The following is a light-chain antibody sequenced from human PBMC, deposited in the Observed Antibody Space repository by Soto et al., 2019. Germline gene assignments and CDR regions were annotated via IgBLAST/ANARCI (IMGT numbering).Light chain of an antibody. CDR2: DAY. V-gene: IGKV3-11*01. CDR3: RQRHRWPIT. J-gene: IGKJ5*01. Sequence: VVVTHSPVTLSFSPGERATLSCRASQSFRGLLAWYQQKPGQAPRLLIYDAYNRATGIPPRFSGSGSGTDFTLTISSLEPEDSAVYYCRQRHRWPITFGQGTRLEIK. CDR1: QSFRGL.